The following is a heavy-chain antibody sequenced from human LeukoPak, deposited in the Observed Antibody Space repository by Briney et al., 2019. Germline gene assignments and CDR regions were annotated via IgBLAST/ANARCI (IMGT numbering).Heavy chain of an antibody. V-gene: IGHV4-59*12. Sequence: SETLSLTCTVSGGHISTYYWSWIRQAPGKGLEWIGYIYYSGSTKYNPSLKSRVTISVDTSKNQFSLKLSSVTAADTAVYYCARGIAAAGRHFDYWGQGTLVTVSS. CDR3: ARGIAAAGRHFDY. CDR2: IYYSGST. D-gene: IGHD6-13*01. CDR1: GGHISTYY. J-gene: IGHJ4*02.